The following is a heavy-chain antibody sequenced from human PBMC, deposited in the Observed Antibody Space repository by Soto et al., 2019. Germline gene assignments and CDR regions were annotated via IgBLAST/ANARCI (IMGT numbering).Heavy chain of an antibody. D-gene: IGHD1-26*01. CDR2: ISYDGSNK. Sequence: GGSLRLSCAASGFTYSTYTMHWVRQAPGKGLEWVAVISYDGSNKYYADSVKGRFTISRDNSKNTLYLQMNSLRAEDTAVYYCAKDLSPRLSYGRPYYGMDVWGQGTTVTVSS. CDR3: AKDLSPRLSYGRPYYGMDV. V-gene: IGHV3-30*18. J-gene: IGHJ6*02. CDR1: GFTYSTYT.